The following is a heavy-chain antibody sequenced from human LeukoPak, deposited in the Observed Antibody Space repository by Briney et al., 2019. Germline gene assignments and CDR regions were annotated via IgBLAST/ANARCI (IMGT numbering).Heavy chain of an antibody. CDR2: ISAYNGNT. Sequence: ASVKVSCKASGYTFTSYGISWVRQAPGQGLEWMGWISAYNGNTNYAQKLQGRVTMTTDTSTSTAYMELSSLRSEDTAVYYCARGHGNTFYYYYYGMDVWGQGTTVTVSS. J-gene: IGHJ6*02. D-gene: IGHD2/OR15-2a*01. CDR1: GYTFTSYG. V-gene: IGHV1-18*01. CDR3: ARGHGNTFYYYYYGMDV.